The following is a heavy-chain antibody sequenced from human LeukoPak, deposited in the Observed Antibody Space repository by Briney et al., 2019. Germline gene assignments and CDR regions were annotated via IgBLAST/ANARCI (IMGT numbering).Heavy chain of an antibody. CDR3: ARGGGSYHAAYYFDP. CDR1: GYTVTGYY. Sequence: SVNLSCKASGYTVTGYYVHWVRQAPGQGLEWMGWINPNSGGANYAQKFQGRVTMTRDTSISTAYMALSRLRSDDTAVYYCARGGGSYHAAYYFDPRGPGTPVNVSS. D-gene: IGHD1-26*01. J-gene: IGHJ4*01. CDR2: INPNSGGA. V-gene: IGHV1-2*02.